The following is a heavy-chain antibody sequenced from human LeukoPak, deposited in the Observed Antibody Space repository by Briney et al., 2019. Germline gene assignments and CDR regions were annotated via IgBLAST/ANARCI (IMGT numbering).Heavy chain of an antibody. J-gene: IGHJ4*02. CDR2: IYYSGST. V-gene: IGHV4-39*01. CDR3: ARQNSGALYY. D-gene: IGHD1-26*01. CDR1: GGSVSSSRYY. Sequence: SETLSLTCPVSGGSVSSSRYYWGWIRQPPGKGLEWIGSIYYSGSTYYNPSLKSRVTISVDTSKNQFSLKLSSVTAADTAVYYCARQNSGALYYWGQGTLVTVSS.